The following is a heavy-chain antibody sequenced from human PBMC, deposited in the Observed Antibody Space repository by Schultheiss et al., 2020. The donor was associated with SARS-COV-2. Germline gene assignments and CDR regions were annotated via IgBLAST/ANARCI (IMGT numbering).Heavy chain of an antibody. D-gene: IGHD4-23*01. V-gene: IGHV3-48*04. CDR3: ARDEYRFYGGNSLPDY. CDR2: ISSSGSTI. Sequence: GGSLRLSCAASGFTFSSYGMHWVRQAPGKGLEWVSYISSSGSTIYYADSVKGRFTISRDNAKNSLYLQMNSLRAEDTAVYYCARDEYRFYGGNSLPDYWGQGTLVTVSS. CDR1: GFTFSSYG. J-gene: IGHJ4*02.